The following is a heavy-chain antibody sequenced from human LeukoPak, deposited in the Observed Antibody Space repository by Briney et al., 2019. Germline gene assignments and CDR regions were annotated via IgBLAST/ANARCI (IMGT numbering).Heavy chain of an antibody. CDR1: GFTFSSYS. CDR3: ARDATTENFDY. Sequence: KPGGSLRLSCAASGFTFSSYSMNWVRQAPGKALEWVSSISSSSSYIYYADSVKGRFTISRDNAKNSLYLQMNSLRAEDTAVYYCARDATTENFDYWGQGTLVTVSS. CDR2: ISSSSSYI. V-gene: IGHV3-21*01. D-gene: IGHD1-26*01. J-gene: IGHJ4*02.